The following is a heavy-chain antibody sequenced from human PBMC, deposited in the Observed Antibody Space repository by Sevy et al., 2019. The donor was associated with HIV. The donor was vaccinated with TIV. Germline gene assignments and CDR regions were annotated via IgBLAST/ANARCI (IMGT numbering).Heavy chain of an antibody. J-gene: IGHJ6*02. D-gene: IGHD2-2*01. Sequence: SETLSLTCAVYGGSFSGYYWSWIRQPPGKGLEWIGEINHSGSTNYNPSLKSRVTISVDTSKNQFSLKLSSVTAADTAVLYCARGGKDFVGVPAAAPFYYYGIDVWGQGTTVTVSS. CDR1: GGSFSGYY. CDR3: ARGGKDFVGVPAAAPFYYYGIDV. V-gene: IGHV4-34*01. CDR2: INHSGST.